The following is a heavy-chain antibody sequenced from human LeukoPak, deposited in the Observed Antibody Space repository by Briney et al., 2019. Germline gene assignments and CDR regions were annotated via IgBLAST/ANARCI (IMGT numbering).Heavy chain of an antibody. CDR3: ARKGREMATILDY. V-gene: IGHV5-51*01. CDR2: IYPGDSDT. J-gene: IGHJ4*02. CDR1: GYSFTKYW. D-gene: IGHD5-24*01. Sequence: GESLKISCQGSGYSFTKYWIGWVRQMPGKGLEWMGIIYPGDSDTRYSPSFQGQVTISADKSISTAYLQWSSLKASDTAMYYCARKGREMATILDYWGQGTLVTVSS.